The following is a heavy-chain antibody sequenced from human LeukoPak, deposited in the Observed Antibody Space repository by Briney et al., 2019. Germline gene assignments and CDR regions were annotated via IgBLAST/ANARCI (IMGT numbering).Heavy chain of an antibody. CDR2: ISSSSSHI. CDR3: ASHYYGSGKFEN. J-gene: IGHJ4*02. D-gene: IGHD3-10*01. CDR1: GFTFSSHA. V-gene: IGHV3-21*01. Sequence: PGGSLRLSCAASGFTFSSHAMNWVRQAPGKGLEGVSSISSSSSHIYYADSVKGRFTISRDNAKNSLYLQMNSLRAEDTAVYYCASHYYGSGKFENWGQGTLVTVSS.